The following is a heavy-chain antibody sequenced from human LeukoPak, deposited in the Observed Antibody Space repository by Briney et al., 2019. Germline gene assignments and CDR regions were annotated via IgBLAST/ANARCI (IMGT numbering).Heavy chain of an antibody. CDR1: GFTFSSYA. V-gene: IGHV3-23*01. D-gene: IGHD3-22*01. J-gene: IGHJ3*02. Sequence: GGSLRLSCAASGFTFSSYAMSWVRQAPGKGLEWVSAISGSGSSAYYADSVKGRFTISRDNSKNTLYLQMNSLRDEDTAVYYCARDQTPHYYDSSGYYRNDAFDIWGQGTMVTVSS. CDR3: ARDQTPHYYDSSGYYRNDAFDI. CDR2: ISGSGSSA.